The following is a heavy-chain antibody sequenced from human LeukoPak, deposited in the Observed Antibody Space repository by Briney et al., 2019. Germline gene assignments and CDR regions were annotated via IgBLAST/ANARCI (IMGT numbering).Heavy chain of an antibody. V-gene: IGHV4-59*01. CDR1: GGCMTGYY. J-gene: IGHJ3*02. Sequence: SETLSLTCTVSGGCMTGYYWTWIRQPPGKGLEWIGYIYHDGNTNYNPSLKSRVTISVDTSMKQFPLKLSSVTAADTAVYYCARKIRGIDAFDIWGQGTMVTVSS. CDR3: ARKIRGIDAFDI. D-gene: IGHD3-10*01. CDR2: IYHDGNT.